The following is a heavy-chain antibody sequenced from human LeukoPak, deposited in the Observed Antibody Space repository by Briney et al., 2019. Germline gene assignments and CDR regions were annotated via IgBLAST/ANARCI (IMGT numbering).Heavy chain of an antibody. J-gene: IGHJ6*03. CDR3: ASFYCSGGSCYQYYSYYYMDV. Sequence: PSETPSLTCSVSGGSISSVSYYWSWIRQPAGKGLEWIGRIYISGSTNYNPSLKSRVTISVDTSKNQFSLKLSSVTAADTAVYYCASFYCSGGSCYQYYSYYYMDVWGKGTTVTISS. D-gene: IGHD2-15*01. V-gene: IGHV4-61*02. CDR1: GGSISSVSYY. CDR2: IYISGST.